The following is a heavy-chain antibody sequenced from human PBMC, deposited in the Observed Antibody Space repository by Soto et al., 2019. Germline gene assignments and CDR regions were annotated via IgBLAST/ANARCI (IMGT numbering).Heavy chain of an antibody. CDR1: GGSISSYY. CDR3: ARDGRSSGWGGWFDP. Sequence: SETLSLTCTVSGGSISSYYWSWIRQPAGKGLEWIGYIYYSGSTNYNPSLKSRVTISVDTSKNQFSLKLSSVTAADTAVYYCARDGRSSGWGGWFDPWGQGTLVTVSS. V-gene: IGHV4-59*01. J-gene: IGHJ5*02. CDR2: IYYSGST. D-gene: IGHD6-19*01.